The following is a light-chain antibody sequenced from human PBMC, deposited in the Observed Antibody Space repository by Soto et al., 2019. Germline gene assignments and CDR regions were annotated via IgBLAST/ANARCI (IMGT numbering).Light chain of an antibody. CDR2: DAS. CDR3: QQCRNWPLT. CDR1: QNVCNN. Sequence: EIAMTQSPATLSVSPGEGATLSCKASQNVCNNLAWYQQRPGQPPRLLIYDASTMATGISARFSGSGYGTEFTLTISSLQSEDFAVYFCQQCRNWPLTFGGGTKV. J-gene: IGKJ4*01. V-gene: IGKV3-15*01.